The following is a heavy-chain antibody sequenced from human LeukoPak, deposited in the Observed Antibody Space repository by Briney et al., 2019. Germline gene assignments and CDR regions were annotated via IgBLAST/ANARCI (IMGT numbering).Heavy chain of an antibody. D-gene: IGHD3-10*01. CDR3: AKRPHGSGLDY. CDR2: GRYDGSNK. CDR1: GFTFGSYD. J-gene: IGHJ4*02. Sequence: GGSLRLSCATSGFTFGSYDMHWVRQAPGKGLEWVAFGRYDGSNKNYADSVQGRFTISRDNSKNTLYLHMTSLRAEDTAVYYCAKRPHGSGLDYWGQGTLVTVSS. V-gene: IGHV3-30*02.